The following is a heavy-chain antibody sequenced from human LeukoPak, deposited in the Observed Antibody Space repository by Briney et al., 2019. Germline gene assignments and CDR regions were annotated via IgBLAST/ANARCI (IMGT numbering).Heavy chain of an antibody. V-gene: IGHV4-30-4*07. CDR1: GGSISSGGYS. Sequence: PSETLSLTCAVSGGSISSGGYSWSWIRQPPGKGLEWFGYIYYSGSTYYNPSLKSRVTISVDTSKNQFSLKLSSVTAADTAVYYCARAVESYDIPYYFDYWGQGTLVTVSS. CDR3: ARAVESYDIPYYFDY. J-gene: IGHJ4*02. CDR2: IYYSGST. D-gene: IGHD3-9*01.